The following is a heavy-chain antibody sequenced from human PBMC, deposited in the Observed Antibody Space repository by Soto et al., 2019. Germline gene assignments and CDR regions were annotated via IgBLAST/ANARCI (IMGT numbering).Heavy chain of an antibody. Sequence: SETLSLTCAVSGGSISSSNWWSWVRQPPGKGLEWIGEIYHSGSTNYNPSLKSRVTISVDKSKNQFSLKLSSVTAADTAVYYCASLRGPLKLKGYGYWGQGTLVTVSS. J-gene: IGHJ4*02. CDR1: GGSISSSNW. D-gene: IGHD2-15*01. CDR3: ASLRGPLKLKGYGY. V-gene: IGHV4-4*02. CDR2: IYHSGST.